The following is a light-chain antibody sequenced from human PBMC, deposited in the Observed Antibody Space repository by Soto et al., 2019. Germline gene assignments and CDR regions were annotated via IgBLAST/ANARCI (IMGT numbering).Light chain of an antibody. J-gene: IGLJ1*01. CDR1: SSDVGGYNY. V-gene: IGLV2-14*01. Sequence: QSALTQPASVSGSPGQSITISCTGTSSDVGGYNYVSWYQQHPGKAPKLMIYDVSNRPSGVSNRFSGSKSGNTASLTISGLQAEDEADYYCSSYPSSSTLGVFGTGTKLTVL. CDR2: DVS. CDR3: SSYPSSSTLGV.